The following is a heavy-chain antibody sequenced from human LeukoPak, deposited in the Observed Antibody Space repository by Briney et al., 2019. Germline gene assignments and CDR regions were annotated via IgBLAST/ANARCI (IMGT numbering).Heavy chain of an antibody. CDR1: GFTFSSYA. J-gene: IGHJ4*02. CDR3: ARNNGWPYFDY. D-gene: IGHD6-19*01. V-gene: IGHV3-23*01. Sequence: GGSLRLSCAASGFTFSSYAMSWVRQAPGKGLEWVSAISGSGGSTYYADSVKGRFTISRDNSKNTVYLQMNSLRAEDTAIYYCARNNGWPYFDYWGQGTLVTVSS. CDR2: ISGSGGST.